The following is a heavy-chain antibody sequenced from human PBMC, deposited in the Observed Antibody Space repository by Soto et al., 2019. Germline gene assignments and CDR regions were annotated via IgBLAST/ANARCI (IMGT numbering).Heavy chain of an antibody. Sequence: QVQLVQSGAEVKKPGASVKVSCKASGYTSTSYGISWVRQAPGQGLEWMGWISAYNGNTNYAQKLQGRVTMTTDTSTSTAYMELRSLRSDDTAVYYCARIIPRRYDSSGLGVDYWGQGTLVTVSS. CDR2: ISAYNGNT. CDR3: ARIIPRRYDSSGLGVDY. CDR1: GYTSTSYG. J-gene: IGHJ4*02. V-gene: IGHV1-18*01. D-gene: IGHD3-22*01.